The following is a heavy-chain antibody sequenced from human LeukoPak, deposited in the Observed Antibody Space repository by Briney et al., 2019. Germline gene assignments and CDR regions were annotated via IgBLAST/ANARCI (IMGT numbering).Heavy chain of an antibody. D-gene: IGHD3-22*01. J-gene: IGHJ4*02. Sequence: ASVKVSCKAFGYTFTSNYMHWVRQAPGQGPEWMGVISPSGGSTTYAQKFQGRVTLTRDMSTSTDYLELSSLRSDDTAVYYCARDDYYDSSGYFDYWGQGTLVTVSS. CDR1: GYTFTSNY. CDR2: ISPSGGST. CDR3: ARDDYYDSSGYFDY. V-gene: IGHV1-46*01.